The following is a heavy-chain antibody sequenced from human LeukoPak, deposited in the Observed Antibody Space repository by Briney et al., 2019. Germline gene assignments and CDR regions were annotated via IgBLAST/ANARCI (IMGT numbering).Heavy chain of an antibody. CDR1: GGPISSYY. Sequence: SETLSLTCTVSGGPISSYYWSWIRQPPGKGLEWIGYIYYSGSTNYNPSLKSRVTISVDTSKNQFSLKLSSVTAADTAVYYCARRSAVVRGAYYFDYWGQGTLVTVSS. CDR3: ARRSAVVRGAYYFDY. D-gene: IGHD3-10*01. CDR2: IYYSGST. V-gene: IGHV4-59*12. J-gene: IGHJ4*02.